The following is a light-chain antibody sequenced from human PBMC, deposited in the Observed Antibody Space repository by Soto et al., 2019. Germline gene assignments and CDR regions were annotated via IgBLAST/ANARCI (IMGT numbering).Light chain of an antibody. CDR3: CSYGRTRYV. J-gene: IGLJ1*01. V-gene: IGLV2-23*02. CDR2: EVT. CDR1: TSDVGI. Sequence: TSDVGIVSWYHHHPGKAPNLMIHEVTKRPSGVSDRFSGSKSGNSASLTISVLQVEDEDDYSCCSYGRTRYVFGTVTQLT.